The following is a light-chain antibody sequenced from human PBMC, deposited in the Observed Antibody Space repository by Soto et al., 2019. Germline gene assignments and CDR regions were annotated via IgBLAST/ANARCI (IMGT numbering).Light chain of an antibody. Sequence: QSALTQPPSVSVSPGQSVTISCTGTSSDVGSYNRVSWYQQPPGTAPKLMIYEVSNRPSGVPDRFSGSKSGNTASLTISGLQAEDEADYYCSLYTSSSTFVFGTGTKV. CDR3: SLYTSSSTFV. J-gene: IGLJ1*01. CDR1: SSDVGSYNR. CDR2: EVS. V-gene: IGLV2-18*01.